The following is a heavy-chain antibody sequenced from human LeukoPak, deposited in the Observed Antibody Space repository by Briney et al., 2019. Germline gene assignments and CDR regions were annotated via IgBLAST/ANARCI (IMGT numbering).Heavy chain of an antibody. CDR1: GFTFGSYA. Sequence: GGSLRLSCAASGFTFGSYAMTWVRQAPGKGLEWVSTISGSGGSTYYADSVKGRFTISRDNSKDTVYLQLNSLRAEDTAVYYCAKDSRSLPYCFDFWGQGTLVTVSS. CDR3: AKDSRSLPYCFDF. CDR2: ISGSGGST. J-gene: IGHJ4*02. V-gene: IGHV3-23*01.